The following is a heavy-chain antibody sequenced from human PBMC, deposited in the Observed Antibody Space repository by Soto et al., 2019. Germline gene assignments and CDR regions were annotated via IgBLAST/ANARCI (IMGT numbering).Heavy chain of an antibody. Sequence: SQTLSLTCAISGDSVSSNSAAWNWIRQSPSRGLEWLGRTYYRSKWYNDYAVSVKSRITINPDTSKNQFSLQLNSVTPEDTAVYYCARDFPLYYYDSSGYYSWFDPWGQGTLVTVS. D-gene: IGHD3-22*01. J-gene: IGHJ5*02. CDR1: GDSVSSNSAA. V-gene: IGHV6-1*01. CDR3: ARDFPLYYYDSSGYYSWFDP. CDR2: TYYRSKWYN.